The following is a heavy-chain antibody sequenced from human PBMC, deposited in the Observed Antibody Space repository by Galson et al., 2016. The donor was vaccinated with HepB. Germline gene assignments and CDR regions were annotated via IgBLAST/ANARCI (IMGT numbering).Heavy chain of an antibody. D-gene: IGHD5-12*01. CDR3: ARGRYGGAAS. V-gene: IGHV4-59*12. CDR1: GGSISNYF. CDR2: IYYTGST. Sequence: SETLSLTCTVSGGSISNYFWSWIRQPPGQGLEWVGFIYYTGSTYYNPSLKSRVTVSLDTSRNQFSLKVSSVTAADTAMYYCARGRYGGAASWGQGTLVIVSS. J-gene: IGHJ4*02.